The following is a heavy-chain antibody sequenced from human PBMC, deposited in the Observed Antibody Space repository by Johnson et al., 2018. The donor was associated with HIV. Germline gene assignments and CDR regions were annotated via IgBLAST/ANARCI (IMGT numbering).Heavy chain of an antibody. V-gene: IGHV3-30*03. Sequence: VQLVESGGGVVQPGRSLRLSCAASGFTFSSYGMHWVRQAPGKGLEWVAVISYDGSNKYYADSVKGRFTISRDNSKNTLYLQMNSLRADDTAVYYCARVASIALRPDAFDIWGQGTMVTVSS. D-gene: IGHD6-6*01. CDR3: ARVASIALRPDAFDI. CDR2: ISYDGSNK. J-gene: IGHJ3*02. CDR1: GFTFSSYG.